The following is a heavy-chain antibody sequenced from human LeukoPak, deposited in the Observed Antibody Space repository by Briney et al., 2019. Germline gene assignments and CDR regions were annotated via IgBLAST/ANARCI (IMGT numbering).Heavy chain of an antibody. CDR1: GYTFTGYY. D-gene: IGHD2-2*01. J-gene: IGHJ6*03. Sequence: ASVKVSCKASGYTFTGYYMHWVRQAPGQGLEWMGWINPNSGGTNYAQKFQGRVTMTRDTSISTAYMELSRLRSDDTAVYYCAKTYQLLYYYYMDVWGKGTTVTVSS. CDR3: AKTYQLLYYYYMDV. V-gene: IGHV1-2*02. CDR2: INPNSGGT.